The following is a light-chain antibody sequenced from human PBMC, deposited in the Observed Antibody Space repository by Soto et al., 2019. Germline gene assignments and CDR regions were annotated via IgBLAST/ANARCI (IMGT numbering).Light chain of an antibody. CDR1: RTNIGTNY. Sequence: QSVLTQPPSASGTPGQTVTISCSGSRTNIGTNYVYWYQQFPGTAPKLLIYGLNQRPSGVPDRFSASKSGASASLAISGLQFEDEAVYYCSTWDDSLNGWVFGGGTKLTVL. V-gene: IGLV1-44*01. CDR2: GLN. J-gene: IGLJ3*02. CDR3: STWDDSLNGWV.